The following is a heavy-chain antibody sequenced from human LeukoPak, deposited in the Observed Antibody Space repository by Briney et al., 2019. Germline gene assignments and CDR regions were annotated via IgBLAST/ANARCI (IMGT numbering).Heavy chain of an antibody. CDR1: GFSVGANF. V-gene: IGHV3-66*01. Sequence: PGGSLRLSCAASGFSVGANFMSWVRQAPGKGLEWLSVIYSGGATYYADSVKGRFTISRDILKNTLFLQMNSLRAGDTAVYYCASGTVTMVDYWGQGTLVTVSS. D-gene: IGHD3-10*01. J-gene: IGHJ4*02. CDR2: IYSGGAT. CDR3: ASGTVTMVDY.